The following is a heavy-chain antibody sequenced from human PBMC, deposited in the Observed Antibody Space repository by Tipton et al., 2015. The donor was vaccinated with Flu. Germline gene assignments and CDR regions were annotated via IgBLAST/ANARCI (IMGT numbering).Heavy chain of an antibody. CDR1: GDSFSSFY. Sequence: TLSLTCTVSGDSFSSFYWTWIRQAAGKGLEWIGRIYTNGNTNYNPSLKSRFTMSVDTSKNQFSLKLSSVTAADTAVYYCAIVSAYCGGDCFNSILFYFDLWGRGTLVTVSS. D-gene: IGHD2-21*02. V-gene: IGHV4-4*07. J-gene: IGHJ2*01. CDR2: IYTNGNT. CDR3: AIVSAYCGGDCFNSILFYFDL.